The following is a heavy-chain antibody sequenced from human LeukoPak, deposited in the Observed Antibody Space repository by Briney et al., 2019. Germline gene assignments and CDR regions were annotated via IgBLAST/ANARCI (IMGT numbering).Heavy chain of an antibody. J-gene: IGHJ4*02. D-gene: IGHD2-15*01. CDR2: MKDGGET. CDR1: GFSFTNYA. Sequence: GGSLRLSCAASGFSFTNYAMSWVRRAPARGPEWLSSMKDGGETFYADSVKGRFTLSRDDSRNTVYLQLNNLRVEDTAIYYCARASWISTADVVCWGQGTQVTVSS. CDR3: ARASWISTADVVC. V-gene: IGHV3-23*01.